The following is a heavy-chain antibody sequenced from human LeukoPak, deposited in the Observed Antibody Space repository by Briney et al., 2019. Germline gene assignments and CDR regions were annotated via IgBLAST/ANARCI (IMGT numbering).Heavy chain of an antibody. V-gene: IGHV4-39*01. CDR3: ARHRRLIAAPGTHSSFDY. J-gene: IGHJ4*02. CDR2: ISYSGST. D-gene: IGHD6-13*01. Sequence: SETLSLTCTVSGDSITSSSSYYWGWIRQPPGKGLEWIGTISYSGSTYYNPSLKSRVTISVDTSKNQFSLKLSSVSAADTAVYYCARHRRLIAAPGTHSSFDYWGQGTLVTVSS. CDR1: GDSITSSSSYY.